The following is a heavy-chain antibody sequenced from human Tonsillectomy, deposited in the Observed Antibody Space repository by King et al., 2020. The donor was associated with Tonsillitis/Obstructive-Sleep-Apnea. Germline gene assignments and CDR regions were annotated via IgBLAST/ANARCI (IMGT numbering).Heavy chain of an antibody. CDR3: ARGSFGDYSGDYYYYYMDV. CDR1: GGTFNNYV. D-gene: IGHD4-17*01. Sequence: QLVQSGAEVKKPGSSVKVSCKASGGTFNNYVINWVRQAPGQGLEWMGGIIPMFGTAKFAQKFQGRVTITADESTTTAYIELSSLRSEDTAVYYCARGSFGDYSGDYYYYYMDVWGKGTTVTVSS. V-gene: IGHV1-69*12. CDR2: IIPMFGTA. J-gene: IGHJ6*03.